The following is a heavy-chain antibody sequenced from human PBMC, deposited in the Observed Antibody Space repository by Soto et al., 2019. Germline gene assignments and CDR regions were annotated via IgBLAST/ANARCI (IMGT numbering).Heavy chain of an antibody. J-gene: IGHJ4*02. CDR3: ARESHGIAARYDY. Sequence: EVQLVESGGGLVKPGGSLRLSCAASGFTFSSYSMNWVRQAPGKGLEWVSSISSSSSYIYYADSVKGRFTISRDNAKNSLYLQMNSLRAEDTPVYYCARESHGIAARYDYGGPGALVTVSS. V-gene: IGHV3-21*01. CDR1: GFTFSSYS. D-gene: IGHD6-6*01. CDR2: ISSSSSYI.